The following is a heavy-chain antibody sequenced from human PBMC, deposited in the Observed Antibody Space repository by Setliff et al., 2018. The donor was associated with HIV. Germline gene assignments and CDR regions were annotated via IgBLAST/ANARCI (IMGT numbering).Heavy chain of an antibody. CDR2: IYSGGST. D-gene: IGHD3-10*01. CDR3: ARVRSYGSAYDAFDV. J-gene: IGHJ3*01. V-gene: IGHV4-4*08. CDR1: GGSIGGYY. Sequence: SETLSLTCTVSGGSIGGYYWSWIRQPPGTGLEWLGCIYSGGSTNYNPSLESRVTISLDTSKNQFSLRLTSVTAADTAVYYCARVRSYGSAYDAFDVWGPGKMVTVSS.